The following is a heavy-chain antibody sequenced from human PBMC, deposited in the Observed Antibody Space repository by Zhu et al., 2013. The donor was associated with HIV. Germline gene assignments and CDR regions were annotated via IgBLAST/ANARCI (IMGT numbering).Heavy chain of an antibody. V-gene: IGHV1-69*01. CDR3: ARGKLNLGYSYGYGWDAFDI. J-gene: IGHJ3*02. CDR1: GGTFSSYA. Sequence: QVQLVQSGAEVKKPGSSVKVSCKASGGTFSSYAISWVRQAPGQGLEWMGGIIPIFGTANYAQKFQGRVTITADESTSTAYMELSSLRSEDTAVYYCARGKLNLGYSYGYGWDAFDIWGQGTMVTVSS. CDR2: IIPIFGTA. D-gene: IGHD5-18*01.